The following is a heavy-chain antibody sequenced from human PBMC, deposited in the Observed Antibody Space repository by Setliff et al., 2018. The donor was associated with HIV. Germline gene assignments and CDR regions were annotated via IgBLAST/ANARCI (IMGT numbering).Heavy chain of an antibody. CDR2: IYYSGSS. J-gene: IGHJ1*01. D-gene: IGHD2-15*01. Sequence: TLSLTCTVSGGSIRSHYWSWIREPPGKGLEWIGYIYYSGSSTYNPSLKSRVTISRDTSKNQFSLKLTSVTAADTAAYFCARDPYCSGDGCFRYYQHWGRGTLVTVSS. CDR3: ARDPYCSGDGCFRYYQH. V-gene: IGHV4-59*11. CDR1: GGSIRSHY.